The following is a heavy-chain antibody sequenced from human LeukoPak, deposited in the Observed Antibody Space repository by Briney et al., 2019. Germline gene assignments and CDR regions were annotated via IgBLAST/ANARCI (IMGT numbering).Heavy chain of an antibody. D-gene: IGHD3-16*02. CDR3: ARGRGLGVITPYSDS. Sequence: SETLSLTCTVSGGSTSSDHWSWIRQPPEKGLEWIGCISYRGSTNYNPSLKSRVTISIDTSKRHFSLKLTSVTAADTGVYYCARGRGLGVITPYSDSWGQGTLVTVSS. CDR1: GGSTSSDH. CDR2: ISYRGST. J-gene: IGHJ4*02. V-gene: IGHV4-59*08.